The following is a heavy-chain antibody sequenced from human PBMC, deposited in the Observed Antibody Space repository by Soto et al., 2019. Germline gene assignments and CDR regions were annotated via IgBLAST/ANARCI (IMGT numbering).Heavy chain of an antibody. CDR2: IYKSATT. CDR3: ARERYFLTGRRFPNWFDS. CDR1: GDSISTVDYF. D-gene: IGHD3-9*01. Sequence: SETLSLTCSVSGDSISTVDYFWAWIRQPPGQALEYIGYIYKSATTYYNPSFESRVAISLDTSKSQFSLNVTSVTAADLAVDFCARERYFLTGRRFPNWFDSWGQGTLVTVSS. J-gene: IGHJ5*01. V-gene: IGHV4-30-4*01.